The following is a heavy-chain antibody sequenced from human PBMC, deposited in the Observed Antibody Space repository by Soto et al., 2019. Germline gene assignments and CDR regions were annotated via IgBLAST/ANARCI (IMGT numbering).Heavy chain of an antibody. CDR2: ISSYNGDT. CDR3: ARGSGGSSYYYYGMDV. V-gene: IGHV1-18*01. CDR1: GYTFTRSG. D-gene: IGHD2-15*01. Sequence: ASVRVSCKASGYTFTRSGISWVRQAPGQGPEWMGWISSYNGDTNYAQTFQGRVTITADESTSTAYMELSSLRSEDTAVYYCARGSGGSSYYYYGMDVWGQGTTVTVSS. J-gene: IGHJ6*02.